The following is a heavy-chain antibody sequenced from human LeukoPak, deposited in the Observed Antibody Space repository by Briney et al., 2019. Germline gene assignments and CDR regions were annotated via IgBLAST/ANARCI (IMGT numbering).Heavy chain of an antibody. CDR2: VYYSGST. CDR3: ARGGGSGRGYWFDP. CDR1: GGSISPYY. J-gene: IGHJ5*02. D-gene: IGHD3-10*01. V-gene: IGHV4-59*13. Sequence: SETLSLTCTVSGGSISPYYWSWIRQPPGKGLEWIGYVYYSGSTNYNPSLKSRVTISVDTSKSQFSLKLTSVTAADTAVYYCARGGGSGRGYWFDPWGQGSLVIVSS.